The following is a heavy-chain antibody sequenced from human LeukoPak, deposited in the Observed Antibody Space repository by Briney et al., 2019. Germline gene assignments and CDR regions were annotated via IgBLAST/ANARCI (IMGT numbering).Heavy chain of an antibody. CDR3: ARDGNYYGSGSPPS. D-gene: IGHD3-10*01. Sequence: KPGGSLRLSCAASGFTFSSYSMNWVRQAPGKGLGWVSSISSSSSYIYYADSVKGRFTISRDNAKNSLYLQMNSLRAEDTAVYYCARDGNYYGSGSPPSWGQGTLVTVSS. CDR2: ISSSSSYI. J-gene: IGHJ4*02. V-gene: IGHV3-21*01. CDR1: GFTFSSYS.